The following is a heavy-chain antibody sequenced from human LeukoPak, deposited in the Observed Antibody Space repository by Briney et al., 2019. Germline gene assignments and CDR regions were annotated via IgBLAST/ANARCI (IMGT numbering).Heavy chain of an antibody. CDR2: IVVGSGNT. D-gene: IGHD6-13*01. CDR3: ARSPRAAVVRFDY. CDR1: GFTFTSSA. V-gene: IGHV1-58*01. Sequence: SVKVSCKASGFTFTSSAVQWVRQARGQRLEWIGWIVVGSGNTNYAQKFQERVTITRDMSTSTAYMELSSLRSDDTAVYYCARSPRAAVVRFDYWGQGTLVTVSS. J-gene: IGHJ4*02.